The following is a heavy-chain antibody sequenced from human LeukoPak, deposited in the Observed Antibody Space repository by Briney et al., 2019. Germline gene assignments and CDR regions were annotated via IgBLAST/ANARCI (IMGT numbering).Heavy chain of an antibody. J-gene: IGHJ3*01. CDR2: VCSDGGST. CDR1: GFTFNTYA. Sequence: GGSLRLSCSASGFTFNTYAMHWVRPAAGKGLDYFSGVCSDGGSTYHADSVKGRFTISRDNSKNTMYLQMSSLRAEDTAVYYCVKGGYDILTAYSYDAFDLWGQGTMVTVSS. CDR3: VKGGYDILTAYSYDAFDL. V-gene: IGHV3-64D*06. D-gene: IGHD3-9*01.